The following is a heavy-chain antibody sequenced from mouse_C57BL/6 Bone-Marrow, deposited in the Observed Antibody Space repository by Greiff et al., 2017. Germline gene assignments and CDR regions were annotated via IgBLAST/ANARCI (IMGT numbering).Heavy chain of an antibody. CDR3: ARDGYGNYVGYFDY. CDR2: ISSGGSYT. Sequence: EVKLVESGGDLVKPGGSLKLSCAASGFTFSSYGMSWVRQTPDKRLEWVATISSGGSYTYYPDSVKGRFTISRDNANNTLYLHMSSLKSEDTAMYYCARDGYGNYVGYFDYWGQGTTLTVSS. V-gene: IGHV5-6*01. CDR1: GFTFSSYG. J-gene: IGHJ2*01. D-gene: IGHD2-1*01.